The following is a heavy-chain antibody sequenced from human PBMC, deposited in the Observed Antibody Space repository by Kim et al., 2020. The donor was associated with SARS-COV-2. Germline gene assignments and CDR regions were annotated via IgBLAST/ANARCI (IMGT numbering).Heavy chain of an antibody. J-gene: IGHJ4*02. Sequence: SETLSLTCTVSGGSISSSSYYWGWIRQPPGKGLEWIGSIYYSGSTYYNPSLKSRVTISVDTSKNQFSLKLSSVTAADTAVYYCARGPQWAKVGQMAAAGQFDYWGQGTLVTVSS. CDR1: GGSISSSSYY. CDR3: ARGPQWAKVGQMAAAGQFDY. D-gene: IGHD6-13*01. V-gene: IGHV4-39*07. CDR2: IYYSGST.